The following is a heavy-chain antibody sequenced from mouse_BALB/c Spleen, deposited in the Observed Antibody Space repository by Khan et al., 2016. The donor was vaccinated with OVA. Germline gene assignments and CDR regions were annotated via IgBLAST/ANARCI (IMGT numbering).Heavy chain of an antibody. J-gene: IGHJ3*01. V-gene: IGHV1S81*02. D-gene: IGHD2-2*01. CDR1: GYTFNSYY. CDR2: INPNIGDA. Sequence: VQLQQSGAELVKPGASVKLSCKASGYTFNSYYMYWVKQRPGQGLEWIGEINPNIGDANFNEKIKNKTTLTVDKSSNTAFMQLRSLTSEDSAVYYCTRSGYGSFAYWGQGTLVTVSA. CDR3: TRSGYGSFAY.